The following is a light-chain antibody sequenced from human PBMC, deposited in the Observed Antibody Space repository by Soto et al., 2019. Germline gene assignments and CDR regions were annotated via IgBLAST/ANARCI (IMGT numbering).Light chain of an antibody. CDR3: RSYAGSTLGV. CDR1: SSDVGGYNY. V-gene: IGLV2-8*01. CDR2: EVS. Sequence: QSALTQPPSASGSPGQSVTISCTGTSSDVGGYNYVSWYQQHPGKAPKLMIYEVSKRPSGDPDRFSGSKSGNTASLTVSGLQAEDEADYYCRSYAGSTLGVFGGGTKLTVL. J-gene: IGLJ3*02.